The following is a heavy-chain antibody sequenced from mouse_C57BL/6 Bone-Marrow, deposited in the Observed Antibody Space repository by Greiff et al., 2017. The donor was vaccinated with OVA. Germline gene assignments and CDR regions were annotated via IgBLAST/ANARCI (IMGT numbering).Heavy chain of an antibody. CDR3: AREDYPFFDY. J-gene: IGHJ2*01. V-gene: IGHV14-3*01. CDR1: GFNITNTY. CDR2: LDPANGNT. D-gene: IGHD2-4*01. Sequence: EVQLQQSVAELVRPGASVKLSCTASGFNITNTYMPWVKQRPEQSLAWIGRLDPANGNTKYAPKFQGKATITADTSSNTAYLQLSSLTSEDTAIYYCAREDYPFFDYWGQGTTLTVSS.